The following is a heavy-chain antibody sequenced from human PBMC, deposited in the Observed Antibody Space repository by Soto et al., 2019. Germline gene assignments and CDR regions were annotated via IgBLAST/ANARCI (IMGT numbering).Heavy chain of an antibody. V-gene: IGHV4-39*01. D-gene: IGHD3-10*01. J-gene: IGHJ3*01. Sequence: QLQLQESGPGLVKPSETLSLTCTVSGGSISSSSYYWGWIRQPPGKGLEWIGSIYYSGSTYYNPSLKSRVTIAVDTSKNQFSLKLSSLTAADTAVYYCARHELWFGESLWGQGTMVTVSS. CDR2: IYYSGST. CDR1: GGSISSSSYY. CDR3: ARHELWFGESL.